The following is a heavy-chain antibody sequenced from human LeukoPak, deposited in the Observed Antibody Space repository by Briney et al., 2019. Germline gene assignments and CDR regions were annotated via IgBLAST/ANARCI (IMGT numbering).Heavy chain of an antibody. Sequence: GESLKISCKASGNSITTYWIGWVRQKPGKGLEWMGLIYPGDSDTKYSPSFQGHVTISADKSISTAYLQWSSLKASDTAMYYCATYFAGAETFDIWGQGTMVTVSS. CDR3: ATYFAGAETFDI. D-gene: IGHD3-16*01. J-gene: IGHJ3*02. CDR2: IYPGDSDT. CDR1: GNSITTYW. V-gene: IGHV5-51*01.